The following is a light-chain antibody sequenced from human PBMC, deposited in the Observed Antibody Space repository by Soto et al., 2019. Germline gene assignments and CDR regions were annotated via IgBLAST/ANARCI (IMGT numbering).Light chain of an antibody. V-gene: IGKV1-5*01. Sequence: DSQMTQSPSTLSASVGDRVTITCRARQSISRWLAWYQQKPGKAPKLLIYDASILESGVPSRFSGSGSGTEFTLTISSLQPDDFATYYCQQYNSYRTLGQGTKVDIK. CDR2: DAS. CDR1: QSISRW. CDR3: QQYNSYRT. J-gene: IGKJ1*01.